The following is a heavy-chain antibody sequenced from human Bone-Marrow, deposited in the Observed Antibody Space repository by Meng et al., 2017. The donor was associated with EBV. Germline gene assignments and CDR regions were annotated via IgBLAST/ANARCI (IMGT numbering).Heavy chain of an antibody. CDR2: INPTGGSA. V-gene: IGHV1-46*01. D-gene: IGHD3-16*01. Sequence: QVQRLQSGAGVKKPGASVKVSGEASANTFTGYYIHWVRQAPGQGLEWMGIINPTGGSASNTQRFQGRVTLTRDTSTSTVYMELSSLTSEDTAVYYCARGGHDYGDYWCQGTLVTVSS. J-gene: IGHJ4*02. CDR1: ANTFTGYY. CDR3: ARGGHDYGDY.